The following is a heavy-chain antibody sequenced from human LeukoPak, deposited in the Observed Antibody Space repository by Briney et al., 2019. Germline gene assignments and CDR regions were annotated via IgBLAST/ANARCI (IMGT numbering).Heavy chain of an antibody. V-gene: IGHV3-9*03. Sequence: PGGSLRLSCAASGFTFDDYAMHWVRQAPGKGLEWVSGISWNSGSIGYADSVKGRFTISRDNAKNSVYLQMNSLRAEDMALYYCAKDMLALITGGYFDYWGQGTLVAVSS. D-gene: IGHD3-16*01. CDR2: ISWNSGSI. J-gene: IGHJ4*02. CDR3: AKDMLALITGGYFDY. CDR1: GFTFDDYA.